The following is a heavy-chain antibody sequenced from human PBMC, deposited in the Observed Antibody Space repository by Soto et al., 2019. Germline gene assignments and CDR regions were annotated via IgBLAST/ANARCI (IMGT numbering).Heavy chain of an antibody. D-gene: IGHD6-6*01. CDR3: AREMQPVTPALGY. V-gene: IGHV3-74*01. CDR2: SSSDGSST. Sequence: EVQLVESGGGLVQPGGSLRLSCAASGFTFSNYWMHWVRQVPGKGLVWVSHSSSDGSSTRYADSVKGRFTISRDNAKNTLDLQMNSLRAEDTAVDYCAREMQPVTPALGYGGQGTLVTVSS. J-gene: IGHJ4*02. CDR1: GFTFSNYW.